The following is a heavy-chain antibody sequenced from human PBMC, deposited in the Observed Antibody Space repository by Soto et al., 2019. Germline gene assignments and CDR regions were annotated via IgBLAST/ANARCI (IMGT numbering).Heavy chain of an antibody. D-gene: IGHD5-12*01. J-gene: IGHJ6*03. CDR3: ARSGHSYYYYYFMDV. CDR2: IYYSGNT. V-gene: IGHV4-31*03. CDR1: GGTIRSGGYY. Sequence: TSETLSLTCPVSGGTIRSGGYYWSWIRQHPGKGLEWMGYIYYSGNTYYNPSLKSRVSISVDTSKNQFSLKLSSVTAADTAVYYCARSGHSYYYYYFMDVWGKGTTVTVSS.